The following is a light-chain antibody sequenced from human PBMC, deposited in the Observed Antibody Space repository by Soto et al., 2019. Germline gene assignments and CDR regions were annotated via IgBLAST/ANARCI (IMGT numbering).Light chain of an antibody. V-gene: IGKV3-15*01. J-gene: IGKJ1*01. CDR2: GAS. CDR3: HQYNNWPPWT. CDR1: QSVSSN. Sequence: EIVMTQSPATLSVSPGERATLSCRASQSVSSNLAWYQQKPGLAPRLLIYGASTRATGIPARFSGSGSGTEFTLTISSLQSEDFAVYYCHQYNNWPPWTFGQGTQVEIK.